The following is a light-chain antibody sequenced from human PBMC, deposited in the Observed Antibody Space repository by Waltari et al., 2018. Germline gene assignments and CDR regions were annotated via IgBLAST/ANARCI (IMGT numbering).Light chain of an antibody. CDR1: QSIGSN. Sequence: EIVLTQSPATLSVSPGERATLSCRASQSIGSNLAWFQQKPGQAPRLLRYSEAITVTGIPARFSGSWSGTEFTLTISSLQSEDFAVYYCQQYNFWPPMYTFGQGTKLEIK. J-gene: IGKJ2*01. V-gene: IGKV3-15*01. CDR3: QQYNFWPPMYT. CDR2: SEA.